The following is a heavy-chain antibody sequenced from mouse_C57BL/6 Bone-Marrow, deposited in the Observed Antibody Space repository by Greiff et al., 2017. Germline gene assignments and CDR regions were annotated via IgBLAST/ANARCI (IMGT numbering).Heavy chain of an antibody. CDR2: ISYDGSN. V-gene: IGHV3-6*01. J-gene: IGHJ2*01. CDR1: GYSITSGYY. Sequence: VQLQQSGPGLVKPSQSLSLTCSVTGYSITSGYYWNWIRQFPGNKLEWMGYISYDGSNNYNPSLKNRISITRATSKNQFFLKLNSVTTEDTATYYCAREGDGRGGYWGQGTTLTVSS. D-gene: IGHD2-3*01. CDR3: AREGDGRGGY.